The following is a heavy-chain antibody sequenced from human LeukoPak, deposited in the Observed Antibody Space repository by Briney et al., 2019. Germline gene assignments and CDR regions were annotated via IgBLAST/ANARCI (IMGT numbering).Heavy chain of an antibody. D-gene: IGHD4-23*01. V-gene: IGHV4-59*01. CDR1: GGSISSYY. CDR2: IYYSGST. Sequence: KTSETLSLTCTVSGGSISSYYWSWIRQPPGKGLEWIGYIYYSGSTNYNPSLKSRVTISVDTSKNQFSLKMSSVTAADTAVYYCARGRRLDRGNSFDYWGQGTLVTVSS. CDR3: ARGRRLDRGNSFDY. J-gene: IGHJ4*02.